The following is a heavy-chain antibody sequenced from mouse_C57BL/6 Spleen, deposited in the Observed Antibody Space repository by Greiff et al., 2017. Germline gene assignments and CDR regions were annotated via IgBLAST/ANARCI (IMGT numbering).Heavy chain of an antibody. J-gene: IGHJ4*01. Sequence: QVQLQQSGAELVRPGTSVKVSCKASGYAFTNYLIEWVKQRPGQGLEWIGVINPGSGGTNYNEKFKGKGTLTADKSSSTAYMQLSSLTSEDSAVYFGARSDYYGSSSYAMDYWGQGTSVTVSS. CDR2: INPGSGGT. CDR3: ARSDYYGSSSYAMDY. V-gene: IGHV1-54*01. D-gene: IGHD1-1*01. CDR1: GYAFTNYL.